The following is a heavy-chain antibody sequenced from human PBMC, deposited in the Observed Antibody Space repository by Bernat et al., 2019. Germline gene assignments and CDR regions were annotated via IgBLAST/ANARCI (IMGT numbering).Heavy chain of an antibody. CDR3: ARRQYYDSSGYYYVGFDY. CDR1: GYTFTSYG. Sequence: QVQLVQSGAEVKKPGASVKVSCKASGYTFTSYGISWVRQAPGQGLEWMGWISAYNGNTNYAQKLQGRVTMATDTSTSTAYMELRSLRSDDTAVYYCARRQYYDSSGYYYVGFDYWGQGTLVTVSS. CDR2: ISAYNGNT. V-gene: IGHV1-18*01. J-gene: IGHJ4*02. D-gene: IGHD3-22*01.